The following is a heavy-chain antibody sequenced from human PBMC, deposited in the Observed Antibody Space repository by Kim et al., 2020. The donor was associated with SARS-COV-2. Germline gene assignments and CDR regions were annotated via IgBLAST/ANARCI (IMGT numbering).Heavy chain of an antibody. J-gene: IGHJ2*01. D-gene: IGHD3-3*01. CDR2: INHSGST. V-gene: IGHV4-34*01. CDR1: GGSFSGYY. CDR3: ARVRRFGGLVWYFDL. Sequence: SETLSLTCAVYGGSFSGYYWSWIRQPPGKGLEWIGEINHSGSTNYNPSLKSRVTISVDTSKNQFSLKLSSVTAADTAVYYCARVRRFGGLVWYFDLWGRGTLVTVSS.